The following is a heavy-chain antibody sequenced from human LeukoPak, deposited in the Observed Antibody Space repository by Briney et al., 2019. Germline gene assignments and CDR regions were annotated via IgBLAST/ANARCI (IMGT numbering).Heavy chain of an antibody. J-gene: IGHJ4*02. V-gene: IGHV3-33*06. CDR1: GFTFSSYG. CDR3: AKDPTYYDFWSGYYPFDY. CDR2: IWYDGSNK. D-gene: IGHD3-3*01. Sequence: GRSLRPSCAASGFTFSSYGMHWVRQAPGKGLEWVAVIWYDGSNKYYADSVKGRFTISRDNSKNTLYLQMNSLRAEDTAVYYCAKDPTYYDFWSGYYPFDYWGQGTLVTVSS.